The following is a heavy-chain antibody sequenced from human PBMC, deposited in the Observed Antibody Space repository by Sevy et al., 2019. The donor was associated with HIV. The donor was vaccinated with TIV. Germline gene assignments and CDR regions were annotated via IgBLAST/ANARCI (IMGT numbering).Heavy chain of an antibody. V-gene: IGHV3-23*01. CDR3: AKGASGSYYKYPFDY. CDR2: ISGSGGST. D-gene: IGHD3-10*01. Sequence: GGSLRLSCAASGFTFSSYAMSWVRQAPGKGLEWVSVISGSGGSTYYADSVKGRFTIFRDNSKNTLYLQMNSLRAEDTAVYYCAKGASGSYYKYPFDYWGQGTLVTVSS. J-gene: IGHJ4*02. CDR1: GFTFSSYA.